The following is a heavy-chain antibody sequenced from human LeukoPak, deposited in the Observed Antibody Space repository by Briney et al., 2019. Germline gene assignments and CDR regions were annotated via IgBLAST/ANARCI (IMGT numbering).Heavy chain of an antibody. CDR2: ISWNSGST. J-gene: IGHJ6*02. CDR1: GFTFSSYS. V-gene: IGHV3-23*01. CDR3: ARIEHYYYYGMDV. Sequence: PGGSLRLSCAASGFTFSSYSMSWVRQAPGKGLEWVSGISWNSGSTGYVDSVKGRFTISRDNSKNTLYLQMNSLRAEDTAVYYCARIEHYYYYGMDVWGQGTTVTVSS.